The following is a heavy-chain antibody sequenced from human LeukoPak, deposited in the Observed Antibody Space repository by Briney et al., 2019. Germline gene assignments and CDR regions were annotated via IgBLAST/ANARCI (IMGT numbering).Heavy chain of an antibody. CDR2: IHPKTGRT. Sequence: ASVTVSFKASGYTFIDNYFHWVRQARGQGREWVGWIHPKTGRTHYAQNFQGRVTFTRDTSISTAYMYLSGLTSDDTAIYYCARDHNGGPDFWGQGTLVTVSS. J-gene: IGHJ4*02. CDR3: ARDHNGGPDF. V-gene: IGHV1-2*02. D-gene: IGHD7-27*01. CDR1: GYTFIDNY.